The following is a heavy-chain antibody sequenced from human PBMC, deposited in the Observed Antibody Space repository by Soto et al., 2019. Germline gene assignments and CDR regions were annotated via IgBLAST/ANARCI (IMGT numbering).Heavy chain of an antibody. CDR1: GGTFSSYA. J-gene: IGHJ3*02. V-gene: IGHV1-69*10. Sequence: SVKVSCKASGGTFSSYAISWVRQAPGQGLEWMGGIIPILGTANYAQKFQGRVTITADKSTSTAYMELSSLRSEDTAVYYCARTTTVVTGRAFDIWGQGTMVTVSS. CDR2: IIPILGTA. CDR3: ARTTTVVTGRAFDI. D-gene: IGHD4-17*01.